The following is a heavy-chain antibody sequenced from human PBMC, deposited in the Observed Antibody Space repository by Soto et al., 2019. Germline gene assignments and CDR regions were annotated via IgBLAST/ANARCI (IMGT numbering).Heavy chain of an antibody. Sequence: SVKVSCKASGGTFSGDGISWVRQAPGQGLEWMGGITPIFRATKYAQKFQGRVTITADESTSTAYMELSSLRSEDTAVYYCARGRDTYYYDSSGYSGWYFDLWGRGTLVTVSS. V-gene: IGHV1-69*13. D-gene: IGHD3-22*01. CDR3: ARGRDTYYYDSSGYSGWYFDL. CDR1: GGTFSGDG. J-gene: IGHJ2*01. CDR2: ITPIFRAT.